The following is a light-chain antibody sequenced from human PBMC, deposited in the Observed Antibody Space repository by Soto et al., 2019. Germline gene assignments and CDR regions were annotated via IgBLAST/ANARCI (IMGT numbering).Light chain of an antibody. CDR3: AAWDDSLNGYV. CDR2: DDN. CDR1: SSNIGSNT. V-gene: IGLV1-44*01. J-gene: IGLJ1*01. Sequence: QPVLTQPPSASGTPGQRVTISCSGSSSNIGSNTVNWYQQLPGTAPKLLMYDDNQRPSGVPDRFSGSKSGTSASLAISGLQSEDEADYYCAAWDDSLNGYVFGTGTKVTVL.